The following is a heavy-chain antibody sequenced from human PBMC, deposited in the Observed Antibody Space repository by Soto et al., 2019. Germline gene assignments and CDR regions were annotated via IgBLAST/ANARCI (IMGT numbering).Heavy chain of an antibody. CDR3: ARVTVTSFFDY. CDR2: ASDSGST. V-gene: IGHV4-59*01. J-gene: IGHJ4*02. D-gene: IGHD4-17*01. Sequence: SATLSLTCTVSGGSISSYYWSWIRQPPGKGLEWIGYASDSGSTYYNPYLTSRVTISVDTSTNQFSLKLSSVTAADTAMYYCARVTVTSFFDYWGQGTLVTVSS. CDR1: GGSISSYY.